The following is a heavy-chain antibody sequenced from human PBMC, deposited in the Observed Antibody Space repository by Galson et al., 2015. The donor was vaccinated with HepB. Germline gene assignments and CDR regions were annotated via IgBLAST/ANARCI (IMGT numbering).Heavy chain of an antibody. D-gene: IGHD4-11*01. CDR2: ASSSGGST. V-gene: IGHV3-23*01. Sequence: SLRLSCAASGFTFSNYAMTWVRQAPGKGLEWVSAASSSGGSTYYADSVKGRFTISRDNSKNTLYLQMNSLRAEDTALYYCAKAQKGTTQRTYFDLWGRGTLVTVSS. J-gene: IGHJ2*01. CDR1: GFTFSNYA. CDR3: AKAQKGTTQRTYFDL.